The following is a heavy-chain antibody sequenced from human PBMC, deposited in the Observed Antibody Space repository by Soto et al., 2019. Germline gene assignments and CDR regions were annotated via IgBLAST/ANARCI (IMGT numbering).Heavy chain of an antibody. CDR1: GFTVSNNY. J-gene: IGHJ4*02. V-gene: IGHV3-53*01. CDR3: APRPGGGGY. CDR2: IYSGGYT. Sequence: EVQLVESGGGLIQPGGSLRLSCAVSGFTVSNNYMSWVRQAPGKGLEGVSVIYSGGYTAYGDSVKGRFTISRDNSKNTIFLQRKSLGAADPAVFYGAPRPGGGGYWGQGTLVTVSS. D-gene: IGHD3-10*01.